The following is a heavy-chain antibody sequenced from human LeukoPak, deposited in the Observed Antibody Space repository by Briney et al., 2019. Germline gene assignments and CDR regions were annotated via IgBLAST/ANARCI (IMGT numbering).Heavy chain of an antibody. V-gene: IGHV3-30*03. J-gene: IGHJ3*02. CDR1: GFTFSSYG. Sequence: PGRSLRLSCAASGFTFSSYGMHWVRQAPGKGLEWVAVISYDGSNKYYADSVKGRFTISRDNSKNTLYLQMNSLRAEDTAVYYCAVYYDSSGDAFDIWGQETMVTVSS. CDR2: ISYDGSNK. D-gene: IGHD3-22*01. CDR3: AVYYDSSGDAFDI.